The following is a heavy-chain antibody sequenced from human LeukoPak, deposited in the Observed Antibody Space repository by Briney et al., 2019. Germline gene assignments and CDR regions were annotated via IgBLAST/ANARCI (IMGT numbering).Heavy chain of an antibody. D-gene: IGHD3-22*01. Sequence: SETLSLTCTVSGGSISSYYWSWIRQPPGKGLEWIGYIYYSGSTNYNPSLKSRVTISVGTSKNQFSLKLSSVTAADTAVYYCARRTYYYDSSGYPLYYFDYWGQGTLVTVSS. V-gene: IGHV4-59*08. J-gene: IGHJ4*02. CDR3: ARRTYYYDSSGYPLYYFDY. CDR2: IYYSGST. CDR1: GGSISSYY.